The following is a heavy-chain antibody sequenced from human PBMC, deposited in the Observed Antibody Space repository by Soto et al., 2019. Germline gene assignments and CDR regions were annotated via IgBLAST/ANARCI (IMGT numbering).Heavy chain of an antibody. J-gene: IGHJ4*02. V-gene: IGHV4-34*01. CDR3: ARGRTLITGTSLDY. D-gene: IGHD1-20*01. CDR1: GGSFSGYY. Sequence: QVQLQQWGAGLLKPSETLSLTCAVYGGSFSGYYWTWIRQSPAKGLEWIGEINHSGSTNSKPSLRSRVTISVDTSKNQLSLKVNSVTAADTAVYYCARGRTLITGTSLDYGGQGTLFTVSS. CDR2: INHSGST.